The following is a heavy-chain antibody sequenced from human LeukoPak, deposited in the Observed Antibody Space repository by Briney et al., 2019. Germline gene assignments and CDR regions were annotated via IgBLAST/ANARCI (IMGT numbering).Heavy chain of an antibody. CDR2: IYSGGST. CDR3: ARDKVYYYDSSGYSYYWYFDL. V-gene: IGHV3-66*01. J-gene: IGHJ2*01. CDR1: GFIVSNNY. D-gene: IGHD3-22*01. Sequence: PGGSLRLSCAASGFIVSNNYMSWVRQAPGKGLEWVSVIYSGGSTYYADSVKGRFTISRDNSKNTLYLQMNSLRAEDTAVYYCARDKVYYYDSSGYSYYWYFDLWGRGTLVTVSS.